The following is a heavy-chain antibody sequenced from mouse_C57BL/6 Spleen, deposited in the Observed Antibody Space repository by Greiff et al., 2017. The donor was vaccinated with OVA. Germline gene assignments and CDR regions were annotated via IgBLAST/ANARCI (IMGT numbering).Heavy chain of an antibody. CDR1: GYTFTSYW. CDR3: ARYSSSYDYAMDY. CDR2: INPSNGGT. Sequence: QVHVKQPGTELVKPGASVKLSCKASGYTFTSYWMHWVKQRPGQGLEWIGNINPSNGGTNYNEKFKSKATLTVDKSSSTAYMQLSSLTSEDSAVYYCARYSSSYDYAMDYWGQGTSVTVSS. D-gene: IGHD1-1*01. V-gene: IGHV1-53*01. J-gene: IGHJ4*01.